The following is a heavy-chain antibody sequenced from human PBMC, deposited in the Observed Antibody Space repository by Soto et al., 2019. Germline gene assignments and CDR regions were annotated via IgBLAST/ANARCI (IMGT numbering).Heavy chain of an antibody. CDR1: GYTFTSYY. Sequence: ASVKVSCKASGYTFTSYYMHWVRQAPGQGLEWMGIINPSGGSTSYAQKFQGRVTMTRDTSTSTVYMELSSLRSEDTAVYYCAAKEIAARPPYYYYGMDVWGQGTTVTVSS. V-gene: IGHV1-46*01. J-gene: IGHJ6*02. CDR2: INPSGGST. CDR3: AAKEIAARPPYYYYGMDV. D-gene: IGHD6-6*01.